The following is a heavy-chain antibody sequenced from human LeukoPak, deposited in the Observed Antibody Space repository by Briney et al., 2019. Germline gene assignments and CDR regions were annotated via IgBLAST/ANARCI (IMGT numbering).Heavy chain of an antibody. V-gene: IGHV1-2*02. Sequence: ASVKVSCKASGYTFTGYYMHWVRQAPGQGLERMGWINPNSGGTNYAQKFQGRVTMTRDTSISTAYMELSRLRSDDTAVYYCAREADSSGYGTLFYWGQGTLVTVSS. J-gene: IGHJ4*02. CDR2: INPNSGGT. D-gene: IGHD3-22*01. CDR1: GYTFTGYY. CDR3: AREADSSGYGTLFY.